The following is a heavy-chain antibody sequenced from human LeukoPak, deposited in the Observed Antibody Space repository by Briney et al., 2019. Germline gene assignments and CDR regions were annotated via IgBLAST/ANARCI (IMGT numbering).Heavy chain of an antibody. V-gene: IGHV4-34*01. CDR2: LNHSGST. CDR3: ARRRRITMIVVGHFDY. D-gene: IGHD3-22*01. Sequence: SETLSLTCAVYGGSFSGYYWSWIRQPPGKGLEWIGELNHSGSTNYNPSLKSRVTISVDTSKNQFSLKLSSVTAADTAVYYCARRRRITMIVVGHFDYWGQGTLVTVSS. CDR1: GGSFSGYY. J-gene: IGHJ4*02.